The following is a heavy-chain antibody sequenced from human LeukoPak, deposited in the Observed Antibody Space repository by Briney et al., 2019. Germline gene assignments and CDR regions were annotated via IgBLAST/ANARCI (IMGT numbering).Heavy chain of an antibody. CDR3: ARDSRGYDFWSGYSLDGMDV. CDR1: GFTFSGYW. D-gene: IGHD3-3*01. V-gene: IGHV3-7*01. CDR2: IKQDGSEK. Sequence: GGSLRLSCAASGFTFSGYWMSWVRQAPGKGLEWVANIKQDGSEKYYVDSVKGRFTISRDNAKNSLYLQMNSLRAEDTAVYYCARDSRGYDFWSGYSLDGMDVWGQGTTVTVSS. J-gene: IGHJ6*02.